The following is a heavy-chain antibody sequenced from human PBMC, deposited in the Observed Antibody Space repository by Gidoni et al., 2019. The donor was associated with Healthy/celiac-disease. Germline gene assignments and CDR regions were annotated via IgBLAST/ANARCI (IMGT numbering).Heavy chain of an antibody. Sequence: QVQLVQSGAEVKKPGSSVKVSCTASGGTFSSYAISWVRQAPGQGLEWMGGIIPIFGTANYAQKFQGRVTITADKSTSTAYMELSSLRSEDTAVYYCARVGGVSRMNYYYGMDVWGQGTTVTVSS. CDR2: IIPIFGTA. V-gene: IGHV1-69*06. CDR1: GGTFSSYA. D-gene: IGHD2-8*01. CDR3: ARVGGVSRMNYYYGMDV. J-gene: IGHJ6*02.